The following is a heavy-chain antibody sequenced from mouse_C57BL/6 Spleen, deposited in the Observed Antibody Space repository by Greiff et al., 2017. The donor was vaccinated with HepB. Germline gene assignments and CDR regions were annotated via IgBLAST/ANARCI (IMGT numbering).Heavy chain of an antibody. CDR1: GYTFTDYE. CDR2: IDPETGGT. Sequence: QVQLKESGAELVRPGASVTLSCKASGYTFTDYEMHWVKQTPVHGLEWIGAIDPETGGTAYNQKFKGKAILTADKSSSTAYMELRSLTSEDSAVYYCTRWENSNLDGYHTFFDYWGQGTTLTVSS. D-gene: IGHD2-3*01. J-gene: IGHJ2*01. CDR3: TRWENSNLDGYHTFFDY. V-gene: IGHV1-15*01.